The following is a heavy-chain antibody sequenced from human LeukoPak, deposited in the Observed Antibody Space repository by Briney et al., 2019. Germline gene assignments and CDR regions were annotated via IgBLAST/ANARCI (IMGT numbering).Heavy chain of an antibody. D-gene: IGHD4-23*01. V-gene: IGHV1-18*01. CDR3: ARQGYGGNPQGAADY. CDR2: ISTYNGNT. Sequence: ASVKVSCKASGYTFINYDFSWVRQAPGQGLEWMGWISTYNGNTNYAQKLQGRVTMTTDTSTSTAYMELRRLRSDDTAVDYCARQGYGGNPQGAADYWGQGTLVTVSS. J-gene: IGHJ4*02. CDR1: GYTFINYD.